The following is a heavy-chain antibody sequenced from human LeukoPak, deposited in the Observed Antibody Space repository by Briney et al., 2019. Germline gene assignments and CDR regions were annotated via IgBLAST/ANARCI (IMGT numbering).Heavy chain of an antibody. J-gene: IGHJ3*02. D-gene: IGHD3-10*01. CDR1: GGTFSSYA. CDR3: ASQIWFGEFSTSIDAFDI. Sequence: ASVKVSCKASGGTFSSYAISWVRQAPGQGLEWMGGIIPIFGTANYAQKFQGRVTITTDESTSTAYMELSSLRSEDTAVYYCASQIWFGEFSTSIDAFDIWGQGTMVTVSS. CDR2: IIPIFGTA. V-gene: IGHV1-69*05.